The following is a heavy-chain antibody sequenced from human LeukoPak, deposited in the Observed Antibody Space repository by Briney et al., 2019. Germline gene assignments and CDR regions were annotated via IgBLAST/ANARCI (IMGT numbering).Heavy chain of an antibody. CDR3: ANSRSPVPAAIYFSDGMDA. CDR1: GLTFSSYG. D-gene: IGHD2-2*02. CDR2: ISYDGSNK. V-gene: IGHV3-30*18. Sequence: GGSLRLSCAASGLTFSSYGMHWVRQAPGKGLEWVAVISYDGSNKYYADSVKGRFTISRDNSKNTLYLQMNSLRAEDTAVYYCANSRSPVPAAIYFSDGMDAWGQGTTVTVSS. J-gene: IGHJ6*02.